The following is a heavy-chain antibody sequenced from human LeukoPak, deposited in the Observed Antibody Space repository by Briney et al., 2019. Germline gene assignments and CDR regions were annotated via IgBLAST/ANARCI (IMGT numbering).Heavy chain of an antibody. CDR2: IWYDGSNK. Sequence: GGSLRLSCAASGFTFSSYGMHWVRQAPGKGLEWVAVIWYDGSNKYYADSVKGRFTISRDNSKNTLYLQMNSLRAEDTAVYYCARDGYWGYLDYWGQGTLVTVSS. CDR3: ARDGYWGYLDY. D-gene: IGHD7-27*01. V-gene: IGHV3-33*01. CDR1: GFTFSSYG. J-gene: IGHJ4*02.